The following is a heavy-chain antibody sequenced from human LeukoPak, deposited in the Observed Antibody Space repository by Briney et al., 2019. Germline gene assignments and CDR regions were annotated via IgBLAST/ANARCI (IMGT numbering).Heavy chain of an antibody. D-gene: IGHD3-22*01. CDR3: VSFCSAYYTLPLAY. CDR2: IKHDGSET. Sequence: GGSLRLSCAASGFRLSNFWTNWVRLAPGKGLEWVATIKHDGSETFYVDSVKGRFTISRDNAKNSLYLLMNSLRAEDTTVYFCVSFCSAYYTLPLAYWGQGTPVTVSS. J-gene: IGHJ4*02. CDR1: GFRLSNFW. V-gene: IGHV3-7*01.